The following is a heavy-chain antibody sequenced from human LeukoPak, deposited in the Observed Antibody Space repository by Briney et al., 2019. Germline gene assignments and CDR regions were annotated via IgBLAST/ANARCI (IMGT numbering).Heavy chain of an antibody. V-gene: IGHV3-23*01. Sequence: PGRSLRLSCAASRFAFHNYAMTWIRQAPERGLEWVSSISVDGGHIKYADSAKGRFTISRDNSKGMLYLQMDSLRVEDTAVYYCGKDPNGDYIGAFDFWGQGTMVTVSS. D-gene: IGHD4-17*01. J-gene: IGHJ3*01. CDR2: ISVDGGHI. CDR1: RFAFHNYA. CDR3: GKDPNGDYIGAFDF.